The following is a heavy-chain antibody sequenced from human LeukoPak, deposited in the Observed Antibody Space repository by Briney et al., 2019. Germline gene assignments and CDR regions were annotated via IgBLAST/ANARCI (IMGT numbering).Heavy chain of an antibody. CDR2: IYSGGHT. V-gene: IGHV3-53*01. Sequence: PGGSLRLSCAASGFTFSRYGMHWVRQAPGKGLEWVSVIYSGGHTYYADSVKGRFIISRDNSKNTLYLQMNSLRAEDTAVYYCARTGNPATGDYWGQGTLVTVSS. D-gene: IGHD1-1*01. CDR1: GFTFSRYG. J-gene: IGHJ4*02. CDR3: ARTGNPATGDY.